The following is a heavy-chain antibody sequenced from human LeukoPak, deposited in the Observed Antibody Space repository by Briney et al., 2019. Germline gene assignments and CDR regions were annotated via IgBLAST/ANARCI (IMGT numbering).Heavy chain of an antibody. V-gene: IGHV4-34*01. J-gene: IGHJ6*03. CDR1: GGSFSGYY. CDR2: INHSGST. Sequence: SETLSLTCAVYGGSFSGYYWSWIRQPPGKGLEWIGEINHSGSTNYNPSLKSRVTISVDTSKNQFSLKLSSVTAADTAVYFCARVGSLRWYSYYLDVWGKGTTVTVSS. CDR3: ARVGSLRWYSYYLDV. D-gene: IGHD1-26*01.